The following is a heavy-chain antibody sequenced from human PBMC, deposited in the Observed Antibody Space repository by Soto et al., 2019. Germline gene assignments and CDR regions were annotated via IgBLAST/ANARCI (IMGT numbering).Heavy chain of an antibody. CDR2: INPSWGST. D-gene: IGHD3-3*01. CDR1: GYSFTKYY. Sequence: AAGRVCCEASGYSFTKYYMHWVPLAPGQGRGWSGIINPSWGSTSYAQKLQGRVTRTRDTSTSTVYMQLCRRSSEDTAVYYCAGDSGPHWSGYYTFGGEYYNGMDVWAQGRRVSVSS. CDR3: AGDSGPHWSGYYTFGGEYYNGMDV. J-gene: IGHJ6*02. V-gene: IGHV1-46*04.